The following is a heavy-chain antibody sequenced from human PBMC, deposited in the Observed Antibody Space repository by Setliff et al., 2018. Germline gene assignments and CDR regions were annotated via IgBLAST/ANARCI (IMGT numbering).Heavy chain of an antibody. CDR1: GASINSGTYY. D-gene: IGHD1-26*01. CDR2: IHYSGTT. Sequence: PSETLSLTCTVSGASINSGTYYWAWIRQPPGKGLEWIGRIHYSGTTYYNASLKSRVTMSVDTSKNQFSLNLGSVTAADTAVYYCARTGTYRYFDYWGQGALVTVSS. CDR3: ARTGTYRYFDY. V-gene: IGHV4-39*01. J-gene: IGHJ4*02.